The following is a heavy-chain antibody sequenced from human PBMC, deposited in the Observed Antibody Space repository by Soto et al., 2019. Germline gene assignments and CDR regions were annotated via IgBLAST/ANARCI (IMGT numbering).Heavy chain of an antibody. V-gene: IGHV4-34*01. D-gene: IGHD3-3*01. CDR3: ARATPYVTYYDFWSGYSWIWFDT. CDR1: GGCFSGYY. CDR2: TNHSGSP. J-gene: IGHJ5*02. Sequence: SGTLALTCAVYGGCFSGYYWRWIRQPPGKGLEWIGETNHSGSPTNNPSPTRRVTRSVDTSKNQFSLKLSSVTAADTAVYCCARATPYVTYYDFWSGYSWIWFDTWGQGTLVAVSS.